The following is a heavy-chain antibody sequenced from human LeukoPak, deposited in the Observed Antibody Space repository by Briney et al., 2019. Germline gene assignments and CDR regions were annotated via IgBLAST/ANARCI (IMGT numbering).Heavy chain of an antibody. Sequence: SETLPLTCTVSGGHLWSSRYHWGWIPQPPGKGLEGNWSIYYRRSTYYTPSLKSRVTKTLDKSMNQFSLTLSSVPAPVRAVFYCARVSDEFWRGYYTGGFNPWGEATLVTDSS. CDR1: GGHLWSSRYH. D-gene: IGHD3-3*01. V-gene: IGHV4-39*07. CDR3: ARVSDEFWRGYYTGGFNP. CDR2: IYYRRST. J-gene: IGHJ5*02.